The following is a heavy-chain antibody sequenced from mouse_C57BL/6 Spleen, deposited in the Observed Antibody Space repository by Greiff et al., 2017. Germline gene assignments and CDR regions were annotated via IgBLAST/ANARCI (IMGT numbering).Heavy chain of an antibody. D-gene: IGHD1-1*01. V-gene: IGHV1-54*01. CDR3: ARSDGNYYGSSPAWFAY. CDR2: INPGSGGT. CDR1: GYAFTNYL. Sequence: QVQLQQSGAELVRPGTSVKVSCKASGYAFTNYLIEWVKQRPGQGLEWIGVINPGSGGTNYNEKFKGKATLTADKSSSTAYMQLSSLTSEDSAVYFCARSDGNYYGSSPAWFAYWGQGTLVTVSA. J-gene: IGHJ3*01.